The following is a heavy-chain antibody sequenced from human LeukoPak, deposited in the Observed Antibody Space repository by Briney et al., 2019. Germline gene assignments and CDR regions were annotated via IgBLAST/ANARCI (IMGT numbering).Heavy chain of an antibody. CDR3: ARDQGYRYGYGDFDY. J-gene: IGHJ4*02. V-gene: IGHV1-69*01. CDR2: IIPIFGTA. Sequence: SVKVSCKASGGTFSSYAISWVRQAPGQGLEWMGGIIPIFGTANYAQKFQGRVTITADESTSTAYMELSSLRSEDTAVYYCARDQGYRYGYGDFDYWGQGTLVTVSS. D-gene: IGHD5-18*01. CDR1: GGTFSSYA.